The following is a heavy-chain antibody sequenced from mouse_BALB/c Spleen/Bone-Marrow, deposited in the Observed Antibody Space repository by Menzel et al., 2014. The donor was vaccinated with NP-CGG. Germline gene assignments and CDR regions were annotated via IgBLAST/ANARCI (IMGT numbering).Heavy chain of an antibody. V-gene: IGHV1S53*02. J-gene: IGHJ4*01. CDR3: KRGPKEGYAMDY. CDR2: IYPAIDYI. CDR1: GYTFTDRA. D-gene: IGHD1-3*01. Sequence: QVQLQQSDAELVKPGASVKISCKASGYTFTDRAIHWVKQKPEQGLEWIGYIYPAIDYIQYNEKFKDKATLTADKSSSTAYMQLNSLTSEDSAFYFCKRGPKEGYAMDYWGQGTSVTVSS.